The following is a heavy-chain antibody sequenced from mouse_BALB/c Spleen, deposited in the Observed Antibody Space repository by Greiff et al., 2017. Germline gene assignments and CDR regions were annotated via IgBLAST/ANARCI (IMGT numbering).Heavy chain of an antibody. CDR1: GYTFTNYW. Sequence: VQLQESGAELVRPGTSVKISCKASGYTFTNYWLGWVKQRPGHGLEWIGDIYPGGGYTNYNEKFKGKATLTADTSSSTAYMQLSSLTSEDSAVYFCADYGTRDYFDYWGQGTTLTVSS. D-gene: IGHD1-1*01. CDR3: ADYGTRDYFDY. V-gene: IGHV1-63*02. J-gene: IGHJ2*01. CDR2: IYPGGGYT.